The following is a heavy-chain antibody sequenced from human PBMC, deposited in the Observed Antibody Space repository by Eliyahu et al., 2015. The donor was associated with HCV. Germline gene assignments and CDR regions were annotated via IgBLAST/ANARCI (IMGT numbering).Heavy chain of an antibody. Sequence: QVQLVQSGSELQKPGASVXVSCKASGYSFTAFAINWLRHVPAQGFEWVGWIDPNTGRPTYAQGFTGRFVFSLDTSVSTAFLQISSLKAEDTAVYYCARDVPYDGKSLFDYWDQGTLVTVSS. CDR1: GYSFTAFA. D-gene: IGHD3-22*01. CDR2: IDPNTGRP. J-gene: IGHJ4*02. V-gene: IGHV7-4-1*02. CDR3: ARDVPYDGKSLFDY.